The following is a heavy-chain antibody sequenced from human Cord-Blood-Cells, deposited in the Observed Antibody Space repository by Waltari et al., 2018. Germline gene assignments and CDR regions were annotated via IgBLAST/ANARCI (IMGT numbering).Heavy chain of an antibody. CDR2: IIRIFGPA. CDR3: ARYGIKEVPAAIAGGAFDI. J-gene: IGHJ3*02. D-gene: IGHD2-2*02. Sequence: QVQLVQSVAEVKKPESLVKVSCKASRGHVSSYAISWVRQAPGQGLEWIGRIIRIFGPANFEQKVQGRVQIAADESTSTAYIELGSLRAEDTAVYDWARYGIKEVPAAIAGGAFDIWGQGTMVTVSS. V-gene: IGHV1-69*18. CDR1: RGHVSSYA.